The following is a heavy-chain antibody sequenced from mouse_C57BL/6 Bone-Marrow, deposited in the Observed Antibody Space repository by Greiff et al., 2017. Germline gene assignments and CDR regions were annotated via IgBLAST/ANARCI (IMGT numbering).Heavy chain of an antibody. CDR1: GYAFTNYL. V-gene: IGHV1-54*01. J-gene: IGHJ2*01. CDR3: ARGRDVDY. CDR2: INPGSGGT. Sequence: QVQLQQPGAELVRPGTSVKVSCKASGYAFTNYLIEWVKQRPGQGLEWIGVINPGSGGTNYNEKFKGKATLTADKSSSTAYMQLSSLTSEDSAVYFCARGRDVDYWGRGTTLTVSS.